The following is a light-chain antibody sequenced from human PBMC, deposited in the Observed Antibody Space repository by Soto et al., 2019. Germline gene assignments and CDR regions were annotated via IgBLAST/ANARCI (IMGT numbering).Light chain of an antibody. CDR3: QQYGSSRET. J-gene: IGKJ1*01. Sequence: VLTHSPGTLSLSPGERANLSCRARQSVSSSYLTWYKQTPGQSPRLLHYDPSSRATGIPDRFSGSGYGTDFTLTISRLEREVFAVYYCQQYGSSRETFGQGTKVDIK. V-gene: IGKV3-20*01. CDR1: QSVSSSY. CDR2: DPS.